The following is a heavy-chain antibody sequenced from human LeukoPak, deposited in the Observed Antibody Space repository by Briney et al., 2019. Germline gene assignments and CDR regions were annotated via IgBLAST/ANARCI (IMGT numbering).Heavy chain of an antibody. V-gene: IGHV3-23*01. CDR3: AKEWLLSPSFDY. CDR1: GLTFSNYA. J-gene: IGHJ4*02. Sequence: GSLRLSCAASGLTFSNYAMSWVRQAPGKGLEWVSAISGSGGSTYYADSVEGRFTISRDNSKNTLFLQMNSLRAEDTAVYYCAKEWLLSPSFDYWGQGTLVTVSS. D-gene: IGHD3-3*01. CDR2: ISGSGGST.